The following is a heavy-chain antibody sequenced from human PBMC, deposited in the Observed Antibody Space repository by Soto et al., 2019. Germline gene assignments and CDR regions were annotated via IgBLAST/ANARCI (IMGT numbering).Heavy chain of an antibody. V-gene: IGHV3-21*01. J-gene: IGHJ4*02. CDR2: ISPISDYI. Sequence: GGSLRLSCAASGFTFSSHSLNWVRHAPGEGLEWVSSISPISDYIFYADSVRGRFTISRDNAKQSLYLQMSSLRAEDSAVYYCAASATRDSSGYCGSFDSWGQGALVTVSS. CDR3: AASATRDSSGYCGSFDS. CDR1: GFTFSSHS. D-gene: IGHD3-22*01.